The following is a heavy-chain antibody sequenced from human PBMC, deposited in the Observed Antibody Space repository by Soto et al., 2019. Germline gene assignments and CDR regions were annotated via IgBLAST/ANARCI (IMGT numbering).Heavy chain of an antibody. J-gene: IGHJ6*02. Sequence: QVQLVQSGAEVKKPGSSVKVSCKASGGTFSSYAISWVRQAPGQGLEWMGGIIPIFGTANYAQKFQGRVTITAEESTSTAYMELSSLRSEDTAVYYCARDHGTGTTDYYYYGMDVWGQGTTVTVSS. CDR1: GGTFSSYA. V-gene: IGHV1-69*01. CDR2: IIPIFGTA. D-gene: IGHD1-7*01. CDR3: ARDHGTGTTDYYYYGMDV.